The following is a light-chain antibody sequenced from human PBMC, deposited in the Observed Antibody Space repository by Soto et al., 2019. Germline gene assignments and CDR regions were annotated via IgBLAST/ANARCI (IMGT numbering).Light chain of an antibody. V-gene: IGLV1-44*01. CDR3: TAWDDNLSLVV. CDR1: SSNIGTNS. Sequence: QSVLTQPPSASGTPGQRVTISCSGSSSNIGTNSVNWYQQLPETAPKLLIYSNNQRPSGVRDRFSGSKSGTSASLAISGLQSEDEADYYCTAWDDNLSLVVFGGGTQLTVL. CDR2: SNN. J-gene: IGLJ2*01.